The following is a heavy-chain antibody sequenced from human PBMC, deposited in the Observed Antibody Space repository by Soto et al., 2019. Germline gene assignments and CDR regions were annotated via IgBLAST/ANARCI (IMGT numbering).Heavy chain of an antibody. Sequence: GGSLRLSCAASGFTFSIYSMNWFRQAPGKGLEWVSYISSSSSTIYYADSVKGRFTISRDNAKNSLYLQMNSLRDEDTAVYYCARDRPLEWLLFTYYYYGMDVWGQGTTVTVSS. V-gene: IGHV3-48*02. D-gene: IGHD3-3*01. CDR3: ARDRPLEWLLFTYYYYGMDV. CDR2: ISSSSSTI. J-gene: IGHJ6*02. CDR1: GFTFSIYS.